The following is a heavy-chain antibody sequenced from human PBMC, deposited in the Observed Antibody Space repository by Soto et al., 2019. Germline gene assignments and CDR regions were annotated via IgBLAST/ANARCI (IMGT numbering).Heavy chain of an antibody. J-gene: IGHJ4*02. CDR1: GYTFITYG. Sequence: QVQLVQSGAEVKKPGASVKVSCKASGYTFITYGVSWVRQAPGQGLDWLGWISTYNGNKRYAERPQGTVTMTTDTTTNTAYMELRNLRSDDTAVYYCARGPTDYYDNSANYFLDYWGQGTLVTVSS. V-gene: IGHV1-18*01. D-gene: IGHD3-22*01. CDR3: ARGPTDYYDNSANYFLDY. CDR2: ISTYNGNK.